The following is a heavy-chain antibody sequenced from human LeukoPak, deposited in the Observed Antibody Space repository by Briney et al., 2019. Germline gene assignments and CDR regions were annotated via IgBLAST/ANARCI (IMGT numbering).Heavy chain of an antibody. Sequence: GGCLRLACAASGFTFTDRYMSWIRQAPGKGLQWLSYISSSSSDTRYADSVRGRFTISRDNAKKSVYLQMNSLRAEDTAIYYCVKSAGRNGGNWGQGTLVTVSS. V-gene: IGHV3-11*06. CDR2: ISSSSSDT. J-gene: IGHJ4*02. CDR1: GFTFTDRY. D-gene: IGHD1-26*01. CDR3: VKSAGRNGGN.